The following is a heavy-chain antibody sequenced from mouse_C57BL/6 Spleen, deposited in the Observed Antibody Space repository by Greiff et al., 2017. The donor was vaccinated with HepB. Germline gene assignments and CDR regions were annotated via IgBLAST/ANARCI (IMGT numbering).Heavy chain of an antibody. V-gene: IGHV1-22*01. CDR2: INPNNGGT. J-gene: IGHJ3*01. Sequence: EVQLQQSGPELVKPGASVKMSCKASGYTFTDYNMHWVKQSHGKSLEGIGYINPNNGGTSYNQKFKGKATLTVNKSSSTAYMELRSLTSEDSAVYYCARKQLRLSWFAYWGQGTLVTVSA. CDR1: GYTFTDYN. CDR3: ARKQLRLSWFAY. D-gene: IGHD3-2*02.